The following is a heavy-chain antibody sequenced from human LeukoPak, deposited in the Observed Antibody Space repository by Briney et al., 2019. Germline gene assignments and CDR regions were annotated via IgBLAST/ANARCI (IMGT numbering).Heavy chain of an antibody. CDR3: ARVTEYQLLYALDY. CDR2: ISSSSSYI. V-gene: IGHV3-21*01. J-gene: IGHJ4*02. CDR1: GFTFSSYS. D-gene: IGHD2-2*02. Sequence: GGSLRLSCAASGFTFSSYSMNWVRQAPGKGLEWVSSISSSSSYIYYADSVKGRFTISRDNAKNSLYLRMNSLRAEDTAVYYCARVTEYQLLYALDYWGQGTLVTVSS.